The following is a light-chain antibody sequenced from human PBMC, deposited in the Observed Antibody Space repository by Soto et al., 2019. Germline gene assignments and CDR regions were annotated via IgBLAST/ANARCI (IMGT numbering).Light chain of an antibody. CDR1: QSVSSAY. J-gene: IGKJ2*01. V-gene: IGKV3-20*01. CDR3: QQSGSSFYT. Sequence: EIVLTQSPGTLSLSPGERATLSCRASQSVSSAYLAWYQQIPGQAPRLLIYGASSRATGIPDRFSGSGSGTDFTLTISALQPEDFAVYYCQQSGSSFYTFGQGSKREIK. CDR2: GAS.